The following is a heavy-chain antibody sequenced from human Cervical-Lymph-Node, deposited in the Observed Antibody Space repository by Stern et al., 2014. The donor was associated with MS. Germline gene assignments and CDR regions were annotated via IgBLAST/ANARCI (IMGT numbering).Heavy chain of an antibody. CDR3: SHTTVTFDEAYGLDV. D-gene: IGHD4-17*01. CDR2: IYWDDDE. J-gene: IGHJ6*02. V-gene: IGHV2-5*02. CDR1: GFSLSTSGEG. Sequence: QVTLRESGPTLVKPTQTLTLTCTFSGFSLSTSGEGVVWIRQPPGKALEWLAVIYWDDDERYSPSLKSRLPITKDTSKNQVVLTMANMDPVDTATYYCSHTTVTFDEAYGLDVWGQGTTVTVSS.